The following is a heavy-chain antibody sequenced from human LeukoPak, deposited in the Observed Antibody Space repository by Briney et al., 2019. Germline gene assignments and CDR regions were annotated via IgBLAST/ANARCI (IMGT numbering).Heavy chain of an antibody. D-gene: IGHD1-20*01. V-gene: IGHV4-59*01. CDR1: GGSISSYY. J-gene: IGHJ4*02. Sequence: SETLSLTCTVSGGSISSYYWSWIRQPPGKGLEWIGYIYYSGSTNYNPSLKSRVTISVDTSKNQFSLKLSSVTAADTAVYYCARATYNWNLVYFDYWGQGTLVTVSS. CDR2: IYYSGST. CDR3: ARATYNWNLVYFDY.